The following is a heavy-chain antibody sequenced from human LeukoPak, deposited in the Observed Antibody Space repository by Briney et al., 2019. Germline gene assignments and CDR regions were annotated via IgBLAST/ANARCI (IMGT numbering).Heavy chain of an antibody. CDR2: IKQDGSEK. J-gene: IGHJ4*02. CDR3: ARGIRFLEWLSGFDY. V-gene: IGHV3-7*03. D-gene: IGHD3-3*01. Sequence: AGGSLRLSCAASGFTFSYYWMSWVRQAPGKGLEWVANIKQDGSEKYYVDSVKGRFTISRDNAKNSLYLQMDSLRVEDTALYYCARGIRFLEWLSGFDYWGQGTLVTVSS. CDR1: GFTFSYYW.